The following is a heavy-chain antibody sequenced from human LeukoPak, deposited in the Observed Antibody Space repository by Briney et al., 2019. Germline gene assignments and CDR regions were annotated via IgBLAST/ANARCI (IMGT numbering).Heavy chain of an antibody. V-gene: IGHV3-74*01. D-gene: IGHD3-10*01. CDR2: INSDGSST. J-gene: IGHJ6*04. CDR1: GFTFSSYW. CDR3: ARDQNYYGSGSYAPYYYYGMDV. Sequence: GGSLRLSCAASGFTFSSYWMHWVRLAPGKGLVWVSRINSDGSSTSYADSVKGRFTISRDNAKNTLYLQMNSLRAEDTAVYYCARDQNYYGSGSYAPYYYYGMDVWGKGTTVTVSS.